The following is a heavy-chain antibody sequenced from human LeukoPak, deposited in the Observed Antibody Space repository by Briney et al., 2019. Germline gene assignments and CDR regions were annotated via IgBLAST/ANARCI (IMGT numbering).Heavy chain of an antibody. CDR2: ISGSGGST. CDR3: AKGPYYYGSGSYYLDAFDI. Sequence: GGSLRLSCAASGFTFSSYAMSWVRQAPGKGLEWVSAISGSGGSTYYADSVKGRFTISRDNSKNTLYLQMNSLRAEDTAVYYCAKGPYYYGSGSYYLDAFDIWGQGTMVTVSS. V-gene: IGHV3-23*01. J-gene: IGHJ3*02. CDR1: GFTFSSYA. D-gene: IGHD3-10*01.